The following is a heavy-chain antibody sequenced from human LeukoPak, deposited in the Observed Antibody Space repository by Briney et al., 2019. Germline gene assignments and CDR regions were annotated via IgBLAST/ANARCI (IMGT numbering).Heavy chain of an antibody. Sequence: SVKVSCKASGGTFSSYAISWVRQAPGQGLEWMGRNIPILGIANYAQKFQGRVTITADKSTSTAYMELSSLRSEDTAVYYCARFPRIAAAGAIDYWGQGTLVTVSS. J-gene: IGHJ4*02. V-gene: IGHV1-69*04. CDR3: ARFPRIAAAGAIDY. CDR2: NIPILGIA. D-gene: IGHD6-13*01. CDR1: GGTFSSYA.